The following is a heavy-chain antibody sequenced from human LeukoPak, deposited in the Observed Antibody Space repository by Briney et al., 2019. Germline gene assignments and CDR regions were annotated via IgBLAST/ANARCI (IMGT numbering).Heavy chain of an antibody. V-gene: IGHV4-59*01. Sequence: NPSETLSINCTVTAASLSRYYRSWDRHPPGKVEDWGGYIYDNVGANFTPCLTSRITVSADTSKDQSSLKLRSLDTAAPAVYYFARGMGYFDPDYWGEGTLVIAAS. CDR3: ARGMGYFDPDY. D-gene: IGHD3-9*01. CDR1: AASLSRYY. J-gene: IGHJ4*02. CDR2: IYDNVGA.